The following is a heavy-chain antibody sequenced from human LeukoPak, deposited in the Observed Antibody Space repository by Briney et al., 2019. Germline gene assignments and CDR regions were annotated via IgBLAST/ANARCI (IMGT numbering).Heavy chain of an antibody. D-gene: IGHD2-21*01. CDR1: GFTFSSCA. CDR3: ARDIRGGELVLDY. V-gene: IGHV3-53*01. J-gene: IGHJ4*02. Sequence: GGSLRLSCEASGFTFSSCALSWVRQAPGKGLEWVSVIYSGGSTYYADSVKGRFTISRDNSKNTLYLQMNSLRAEDTAVYYCARDIRGGELVLDYWGQGTLVTVSS. CDR2: IYSGGST.